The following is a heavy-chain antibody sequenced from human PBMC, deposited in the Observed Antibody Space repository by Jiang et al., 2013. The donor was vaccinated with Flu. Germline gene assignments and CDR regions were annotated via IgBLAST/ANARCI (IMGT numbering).Heavy chain of an antibody. V-gene: IGHV4-34*01. D-gene: IGHD2-15*01. CDR1: GGSFSDYY. CDR2: INHSGST. CDR3: ARGGYCTGGSCYADAFDI. J-gene: IGHJ3*02. Sequence: LLKPSETLSLTCAVYGGSFSDYYWSWIRQSPGKGLEWIGEINHSGSTNYNPSLKSRVTISVDTSKNQFSLKLTSVTAADTAVYYCARGGYCTGGSCYADAFDIWGQGTMVTVSS.